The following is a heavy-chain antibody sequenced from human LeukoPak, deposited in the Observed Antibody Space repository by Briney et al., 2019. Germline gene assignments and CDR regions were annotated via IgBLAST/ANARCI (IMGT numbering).Heavy chain of an antibody. CDR2: MNPNSGNT. CDR3: ARGTGGITMIVVVRDYYFDY. J-gene: IGHJ4*02. V-gene: IGHV1-8*01. CDR1: GYTFTSYD. Sequence: ASVKVSCKASGYTFTSYDINWVRQAPGQGLEWMGWMNPNSGNTGYAQKFQGRVTMTRNTSISTAYMELSSLRSEDTAVYYCARGTGGITMIVVVRDYYFDYWGQGTLVTVSS. D-gene: IGHD3-22*01.